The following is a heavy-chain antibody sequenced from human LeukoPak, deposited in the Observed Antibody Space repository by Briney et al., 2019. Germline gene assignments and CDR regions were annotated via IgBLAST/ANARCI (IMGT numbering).Heavy chain of an antibody. Sequence: SETLSLTCAVSGYSISSGYYWGWIRQPPGKGREWIGSIYHSGSTYYNPSLKSRVTISVDTSKNQFSLKVSSVTAADTAVYYCARQAIAATGNWFDPWGQGTLVTVSS. J-gene: IGHJ5*02. CDR1: GYSISSGYY. CDR3: ARQAIAATGNWFDP. V-gene: IGHV4-38-2*01. D-gene: IGHD2-15*01. CDR2: IYHSGST.